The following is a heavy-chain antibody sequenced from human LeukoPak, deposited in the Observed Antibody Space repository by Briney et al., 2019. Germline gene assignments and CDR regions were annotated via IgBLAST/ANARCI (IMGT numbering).Heavy chain of an antibody. V-gene: IGHV4-4*07. CDR1: GASISSYY. CDR2: IYTSGST. Sequence: SETLSLTCTVSGASISSYYWSWIRQPAGKVLEWIGRIYTSGSTNYNPSLKSRVTMSVDTSKNQFSLKFSSVTAADTAVYYCVSYSWSNAYYAYWGQGTLVTVSS. CDR3: VSYSWSNAYYAY. D-gene: IGHD1-26*01. J-gene: IGHJ4*02.